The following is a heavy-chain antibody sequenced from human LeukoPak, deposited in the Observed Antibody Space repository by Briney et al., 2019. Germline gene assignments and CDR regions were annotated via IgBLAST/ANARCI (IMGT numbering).Heavy chain of an antibody. V-gene: IGHV1-2*02. CDR3: ARVERYYSDRSERPFDY. Sequence: ASVKVSCKDSVYTFTGYYMHWVRQAPGQGLEWMGWINPNSGGTNYAQKFQGRVTMTRDTSISTAYMELSRLRSDDTAVYYCARVERYYSDRSERPFDYWGQGTLVTVSS. D-gene: IGHD3-22*01. CDR2: INPNSGGT. J-gene: IGHJ4*02. CDR1: VYTFTGYY.